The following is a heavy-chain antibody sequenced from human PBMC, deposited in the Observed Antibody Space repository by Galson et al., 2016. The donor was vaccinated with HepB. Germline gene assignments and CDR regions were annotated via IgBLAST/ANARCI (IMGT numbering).Heavy chain of an antibody. CDR3: AREGAWGKWYLDL. CDR2: ISSSGSTI. CDR1: GFTFSDYY. Sequence: SLRLSCAASGFTFSDYYMSWLRQAPGQGLEWVSYISSSGSTIYYAASVKGRFTISRDNAKNSLYLQMSSLRSEETAVYYCAREGAWGKWYLDLWGRGSLVTVSS. V-gene: IGHV3-11*04. D-gene: IGHD7-27*01. J-gene: IGHJ2*01.